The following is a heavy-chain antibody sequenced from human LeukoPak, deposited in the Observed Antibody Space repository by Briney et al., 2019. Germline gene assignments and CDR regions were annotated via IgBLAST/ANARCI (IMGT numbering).Heavy chain of an antibody. V-gene: IGHV3-21*01. J-gene: IGHJ6*03. D-gene: IGHD6-13*01. Sequence: GGSLRLSCAASGFTFSSYSMNWVRQAPRKGLEWVSSISSSSSYIYYADSVKGRFTISRDNAKNSLYLQMNSLRAEDTAVYYCARRVAAAGSTGLRYIDVWGKGTTVTVSS. CDR3: ARRVAAAGSTGLRYIDV. CDR2: ISSSSSYI. CDR1: GFTFSSYS.